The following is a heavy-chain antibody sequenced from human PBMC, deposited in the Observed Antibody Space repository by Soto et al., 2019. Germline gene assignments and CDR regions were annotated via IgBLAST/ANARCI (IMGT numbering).Heavy chain of an antibody. V-gene: IGHV3-21*01. CDR3: ARESEDLTSNFDY. Sequence: EVQLVESGGGLVKPGGSLRLSCAASGFTFTRYSMNWVRQAPGKGLKWVSSISSTTNYIYYADSMKGRFIVSRDNAKNSVYLEMNSLSAEDTAVYYCARESEDLTSNFDYWGQGTLVTVSS. CDR1: GFTFTRYS. J-gene: IGHJ4*02. CDR2: ISSTTNYI.